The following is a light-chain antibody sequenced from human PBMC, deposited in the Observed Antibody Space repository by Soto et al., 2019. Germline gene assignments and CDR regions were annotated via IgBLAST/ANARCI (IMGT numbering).Light chain of an antibody. V-gene: IGLV2-14*03. CDR2: DVS. J-gene: IGLJ2*01. CDR1: SSDVDDYNY. Sequence: QSALTQPASVSGSPGQSITISCTGTSSDVDDYNYVSWYQQHPGKAPKLIISDVSSRPSGISNRFSGSKSGNMASLTISGLQAEDEADYYCSSYPSTNAVVLFGGGTKLTVL. CDR3: SSYPSTNAVVL.